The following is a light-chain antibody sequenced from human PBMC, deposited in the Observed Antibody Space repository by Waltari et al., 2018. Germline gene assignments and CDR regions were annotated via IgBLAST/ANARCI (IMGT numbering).Light chain of an antibody. CDR1: NNNIGTYG. V-gene: IGLV1-36*01. Sequence: QSALNQKASVSGTVGQKVTLSCTGNNNNIGTYGVGWYQQISHGPPKSVMFGISLPSGIPDRFSGSKSGTTASLTISGLQPEDEGDYFCSTWDHSLNGRVFGGGTKLTVL. CDR2: GI. J-gene: IGLJ3*02. CDR3: STWDHSLNGRV.